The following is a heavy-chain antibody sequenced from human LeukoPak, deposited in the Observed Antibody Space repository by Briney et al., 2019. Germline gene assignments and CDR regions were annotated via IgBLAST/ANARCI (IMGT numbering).Heavy chain of an antibody. Sequence: SETLSLTCAVYGGSFSGYYWSWIRQPPGKGLEWIGEINHSRSTNYNPSLKSRVTISVDTSKNQFSLKLTSVTAADTAVYFCAGLGSYHDFWGQGALVTVSS. CDR2: INHSRST. CDR1: GGSFSGYY. CDR3: AGLGSYHDF. J-gene: IGHJ4*02. V-gene: IGHV4-34*01. D-gene: IGHD1-26*01.